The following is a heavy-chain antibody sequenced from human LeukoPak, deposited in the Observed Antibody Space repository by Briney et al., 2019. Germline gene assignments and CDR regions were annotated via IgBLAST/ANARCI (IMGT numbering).Heavy chain of an antibody. J-gene: IGHJ4*02. V-gene: IGHV1-69*05. CDR1: GGTLTTFT. Sequence: SVKVSRKASGGTLTTFTISWVRQAPGQGLEWMGGLIPIYGTVNYAQKFQGSVTITTDESTRTAYLELSSLRSEDTAVYYCATLSPSIYYYSYYFDSWGQGTLVTVSS. D-gene: IGHD3-22*01. CDR3: ATLSPSIYYYSYYFDS. CDR2: LIPIYGTV.